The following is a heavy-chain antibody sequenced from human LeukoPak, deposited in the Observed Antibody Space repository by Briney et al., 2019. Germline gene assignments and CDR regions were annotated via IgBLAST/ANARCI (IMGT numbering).Heavy chain of an antibody. J-gene: IGHJ5*02. CDR2: IYHSGST. CDR3: ARGYSSIWYCYDP. V-gene: IGHV4-4*02. D-gene: IGHD6-13*01. Sequence: SETLSLTCAVSGGSISSSNWWRWVRQPPGKGLEWIGEIYHSGSTNYNPSLKSRVTISVDKSKNQFSLKLSSVTAADTAVYYCARGYSSIWYCYDPWGQGTLVTVST. CDR1: GGSISSSNW.